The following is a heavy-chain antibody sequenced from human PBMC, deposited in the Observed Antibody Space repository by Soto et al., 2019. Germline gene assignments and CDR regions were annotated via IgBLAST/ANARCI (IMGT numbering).Heavy chain of an antibody. V-gene: IGHV1-69*01. D-gene: IGHD4-17*01. CDR1: GGTFSSHA. J-gene: IGHJ5*02. Sequence: QVQLVQSGAEVKKPGSSVKVSCQASGGTFSSHAITWVRQAPGQGLEWMGGIIPIFGTANYAQNFQGRVTITADESTSTAYMDLSSLRSEDTAVYYCARVPHYCVNSGWFDPWGQGTLVTVSS. CDR3: ARVPHYCVNSGWFDP. CDR2: IIPIFGTA.